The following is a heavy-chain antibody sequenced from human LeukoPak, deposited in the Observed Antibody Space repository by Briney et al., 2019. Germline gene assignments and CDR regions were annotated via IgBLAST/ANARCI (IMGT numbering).Heavy chain of an antibody. V-gene: IGHV3-21*01. CDR3: ARDPYSGGYGAYYYYYMDV. CDR1: GFIFSTYN. Sequence: GGSLRLSCSASGFIFSTYNMNWVRQAPGKALEWVSSITSSSSRTFYADSVKGRYTISRDNAKNSLYLQMDSLRAEDTAVYYCARDPYSGGYGAYYYYYMDVWGKGTTVSVSS. J-gene: IGHJ6*03. D-gene: IGHD1-26*01. CDR2: ITSSSSRT.